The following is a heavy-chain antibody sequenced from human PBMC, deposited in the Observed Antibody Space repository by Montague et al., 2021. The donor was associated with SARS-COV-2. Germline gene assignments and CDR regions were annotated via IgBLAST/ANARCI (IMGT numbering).Heavy chain of an antibody. V-gene: IGHV4-30-2*01. CDR2: IYHSGST. Sequence: TLSLTCAVSGGSISSGGYSWNWIRQPPGKGLEWIGYIYHSGSTYYNPSLKGRVTISLDSSKNQFSLSLTSVTAADTAVYYCARGSMVRGGKVYYGVDVWGQGTTVTVSS. CDR1: GGSISSGGYS. J-gene: IGHJ6*02. D-gene: IGHD3-10*01. CDR3: ARGSMVRGGKVYYGVDV.